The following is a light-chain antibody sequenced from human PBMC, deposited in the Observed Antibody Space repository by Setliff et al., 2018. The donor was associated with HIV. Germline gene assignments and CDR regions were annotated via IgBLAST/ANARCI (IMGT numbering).Light chain of an antibody. J-gene: IGLJ1*01. V-gene: IGLV2-23*02. CDR3: CSYVGASTYV. Sequence: QSALTQPASVSASPGQSITISCSGPRDDVGSYDLVSWYQQDPGKAPKLLIFEVDKRASGVSNRLSGSKSGTTASLTISGLQVEDEGDYYCCSYVGASTYVGGSGTKV. CDR1: RDDVGSYDL. CDR2: EVD.